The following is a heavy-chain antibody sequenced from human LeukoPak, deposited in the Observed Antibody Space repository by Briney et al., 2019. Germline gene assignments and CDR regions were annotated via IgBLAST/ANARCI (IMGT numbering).Heavy chain of an antibody. CDR2: IYYSGST. D-gene: IGHD1-26*01. J-gene: IGHJ4*02. CDR1: GGSISGSSYY. V-gene: IGHV4-39*01. CDR3: ATFQEGATSDN. Sequence: SETLSLTCTVSGGSISGSSYYWGWIRQPPGKGLEWIGSIYYSGSTYYNPSLKSRVTISIDTSKNQFSLKLSSVTAADTAAYYCATFQEGATSDNWGQGTLVTVSS.